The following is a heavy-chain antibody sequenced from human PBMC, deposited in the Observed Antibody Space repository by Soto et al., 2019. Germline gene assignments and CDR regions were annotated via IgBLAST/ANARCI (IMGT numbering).Heavy chain of an antibody. CDR2: IYYSGST. J-gene: IGHJ6*02. CDR1: GGSISSGGYY. CDR3: ARSRSAGYSYGYYGMDV. Sequence: SETLSLTCTVSGGSISSGGYYWSWIRQHPGKGLEWIGYIYYSGSTYYNPSLKSRVTISVDTSKNQFSLKLSSVTAADTALYYCARSRSAGYSYGYYGMDVWGQGTTVTVSS. V-gene: IGHV4-31*03. D-gene: IGHD5-18*01.